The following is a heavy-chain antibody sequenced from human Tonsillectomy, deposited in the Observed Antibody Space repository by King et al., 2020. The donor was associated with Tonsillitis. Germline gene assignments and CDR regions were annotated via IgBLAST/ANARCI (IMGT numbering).Heavy chain of an antibody. CDR3: ARHSLDYNDSSAKQNGFDP. Sequence: QLQESGPGLVQPSETLSLTCTVSGGSISSSSYYWGWIRQPPGKGLEWIGSIYYSVSTSYNPSLKSRVTISVDTSKNQFSLKLSSVTAADTAVYYCARHSLDYNDSSAKQNGFDPWGQGTLVSVSS. J-gene: IGHJ5*02. CDR2: IYYSVST. V-gene: IGHV4-39*01. CDR1: GGSISSSSYY. D-gene: IGHD3-22*01.